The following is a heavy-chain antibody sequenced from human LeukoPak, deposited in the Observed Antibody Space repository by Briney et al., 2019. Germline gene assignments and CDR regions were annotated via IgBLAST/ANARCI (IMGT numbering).Heavy chain of an antibody. V-gene: IGHV3-7*01. Sequence: GGSLRLSCAASGFTFSNYWMSWVRQAPGKGLEWVANIKQGGSEKQYVDSVKGRFTISRDNAKNSLYLQMNSLRAEDTAVYYCGRAHRSSGFGVDYWGQGTLVTDCS. D-gene: IGHD6-6*01. CDR2: IKQGGSEK. CDR3: GRAHRSSGFGVDY. CDR1: GFTFSNYW. J-gene: IGHJ4*02.